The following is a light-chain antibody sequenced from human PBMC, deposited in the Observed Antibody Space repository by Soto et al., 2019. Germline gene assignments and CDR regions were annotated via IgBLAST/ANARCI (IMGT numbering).Light chain of an antibody. CDR1: SSDVGGYNY. CDR2: EVS. V-gene: IGLV2-14*01. CDR3: CSYTSSSPVV. J-gene: IGLJ2*01. Sequence: QSVLTQPASVSGSPGQSITISCTGTSSDVGGYNYVSWYQQHPGKAPKLMIYEVSNRPSGVSNRFSGSKSGNTASLTISGLQAEDEADYYCCSYTSSSPVVFGGGTKVTVL.